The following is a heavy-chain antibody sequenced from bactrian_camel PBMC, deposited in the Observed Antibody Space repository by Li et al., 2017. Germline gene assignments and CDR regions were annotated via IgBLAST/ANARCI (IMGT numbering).Heavy chain of an antibody. J-gene: IGHJ4*01. Sequence: HVQLVESGGDLVQPGGSLRLSCAASQYTGRGYCMGWFRQAPGKEREGVAHIDSVDNTNYADSVKGRFTISQDNAKNSLYLQMNSLKTDDTAVYYCGQSVDNYWGQGTQVTVS. V-gene: IGHV3S55*01. CDR3: GQSVDNY. CDR1: QYTGRGYC. CDR2: IDSVDNT.